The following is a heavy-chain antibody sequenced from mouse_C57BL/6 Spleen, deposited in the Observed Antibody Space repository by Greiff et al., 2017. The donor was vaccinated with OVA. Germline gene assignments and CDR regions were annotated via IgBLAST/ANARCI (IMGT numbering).Heavy chain of an antibody. CDR2: IHPSDSDT. D-gene: IGHD1-3*01. J-gene: IGHJ4*01. CDR1: GYTFTSSW. CDR3: AIYKGYAMDY. Sequence: QVQLQQPGAELVKPGASVKVSCKASGYTFTSSWMHWVKQRPGQGLEWIGRIHPSDSDTNYNQKFKGKAQLPVDKSSSTAYMQRISLTAEDSAVYYCAIYKGYAMDYWGQGTSVTVSS. V-gene: IGHV1-74*01.